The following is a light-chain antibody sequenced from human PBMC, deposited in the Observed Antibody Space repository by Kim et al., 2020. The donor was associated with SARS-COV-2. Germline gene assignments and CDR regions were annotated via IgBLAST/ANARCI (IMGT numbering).Light chain of an antibody. CDR3: AAWDDSLSGVV. CDR2: RNN. V-gene: IGLV1-47*01. Sequence: GQKVTISCAGSCSNIGSNYVYWYQQLPGTAPKLLIYRNNQRPSGVPDRFSGSKSGTSASLASSGLRSEDEADYYCAAWDDSLSGVVFGGGTQLTVL. CDR1: CSNIGSNY. J-gene: IGLJ2*01.